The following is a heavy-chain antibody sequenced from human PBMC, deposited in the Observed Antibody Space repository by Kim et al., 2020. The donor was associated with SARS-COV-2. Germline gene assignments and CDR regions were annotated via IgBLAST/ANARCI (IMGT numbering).Heavy chain of an antibody. Sequence: SETLSLTCAVYGGSFSGYYWSWIRQPPGKGLEWIGEINHSGSTNYNPSLKSRVTISVDTSKNQFSLKLSSVTAADTAVYYCARGQYGSGSHWPFFDYWGQGTLVTVSS. CDR1: GGSFSGYY. J-gene: IGHJ4*02. CDR2: INHSGST. D-gene: IGHD3-10*01. V-gene: IGHV4-34*01. CDR3: ARGQYGSGSHWPFFDY.